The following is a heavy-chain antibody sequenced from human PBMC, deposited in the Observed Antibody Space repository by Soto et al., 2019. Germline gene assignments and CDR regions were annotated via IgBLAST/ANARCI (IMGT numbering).Heavy chain of an antibody. V-gene: IGHV4-31*03. CDR1: GGSISSGGYY. D-gene: IGHD3-10*01. CDR3: ARDVRGGDYYGSGRENWFDP. J-gene: IGHJ5*02. Sequence: QVQLQESGPGLVMPSQTLSLTCTVSGGSISSGGYYWSWIRQHPGKGLEWIGYISYSGSTYYNPSLKSRVPISIDTSKNQFSLKLSSVAAADTAVYFCARDVRGGDYYGSGRENWFDPWGQGTLVTVSS. CDR2: ISYSGST.